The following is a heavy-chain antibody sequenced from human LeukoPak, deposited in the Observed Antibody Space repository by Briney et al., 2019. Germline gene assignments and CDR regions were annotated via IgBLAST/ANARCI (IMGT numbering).Heavy chain of an antibody. CDR2: ISSSSSHT. V-gene: IGHV3-11*06. CDR1: GFTFSDYY. J-gene: IGHJ4*02. D-gene: IGHD3-10*01. Sequence: PGGSLRLSCAASGFTFSDYYMSWLRQAPGKGLEWVSYISSSSSHTHYADSVKGRFTISRDNAKNSLYLQMNSLRVEDTAVYYCARVKGSYSVDYWGQGTLVIVSS. CDR3: ARVKGSYSVDY.